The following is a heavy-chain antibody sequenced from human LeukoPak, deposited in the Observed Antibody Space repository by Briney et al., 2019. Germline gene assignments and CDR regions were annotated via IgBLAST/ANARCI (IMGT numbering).Heavy chain of an antibody. J-gene: IGHJ4*02. D-gene: IGHD6-6*01. CDR3: ARKSALIAASPYFDY. Sequence: PSETLSLTCTVSGGSISSSSYYWGWIRQPPGKGLKWIGSIYYSGSTYYNPSLKSRVTISVGTSKNQFSLKLSSVTAADTAVYYCARKSALIAASPYFDYWGQGTLVTVSS. V-gene: IGHV4-39*01. CDR1: GGSISSSSYY. CDR2: IYYSGST.